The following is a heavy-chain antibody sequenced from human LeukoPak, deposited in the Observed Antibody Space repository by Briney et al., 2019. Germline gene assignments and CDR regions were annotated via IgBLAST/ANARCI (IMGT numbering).Heavy chain of an antibody. CDR3: ARGRGARSSRWYNWFDP. CDR2: IYHSGST. V-gene: IGHV4-4*02. J-gene: IGHJ5*02. D-gene: IGHD6-13*01. Sequence: PSETLSLTCAVSGGSISSSYWWSWVRQPPGKGLEWIGEIYHSGSTNYNPSLKSRVTISIDTSKNQFSLEMSSVTAADTAVYYCARGRGARSSRWYNWFDPWGQGTLVTVSS. CDR1: GGSISSSYW.